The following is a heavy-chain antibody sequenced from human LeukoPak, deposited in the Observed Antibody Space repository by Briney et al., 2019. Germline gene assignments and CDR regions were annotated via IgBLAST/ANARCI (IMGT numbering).Heavy chain of an antibody. CDR2: IWYDGSNK. CDR1: GFTFSSYG. CDR3: ARDVDTAMVSGYYFDY. D-gene: IGHD5-18*01. V-gene: IGHV3-33*01. J-gene: IGHJ4*02. Sequence: GGALRVSCAASGFTFSSYGMHWVRQAPGKGLEWVAVIWYDGSNKYYADSVKGRFTISRDNSKNTLYLQMNSLRAEDTAVYYCARDVDTAMVSGYYFDYWGQGTLVTVSS.